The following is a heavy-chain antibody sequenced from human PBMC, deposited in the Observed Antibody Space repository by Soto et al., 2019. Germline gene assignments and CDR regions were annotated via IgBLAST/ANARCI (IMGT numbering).Heavy chain of an antibody. V-gene: IGHV1-2*04. Sequence: ASVKVSCKASGYTFTGYYMHWVRQAPGQGLEWMGWINPNSGGTNYAQKFQGWVTMTRDTPISTAYMELSRLRSDDTAVYYCARMGEPDYDILTGYSPYYYYYGMDVWGQGTTVTVSS. CDR3: ARMGEPDYDILTGYSPYYYYYGMDV. CDR1: GYTFTGYY. CDR2: INPNSGGT. D-gene: IGHD3-9*01. J-gene: IGHJ6*02.